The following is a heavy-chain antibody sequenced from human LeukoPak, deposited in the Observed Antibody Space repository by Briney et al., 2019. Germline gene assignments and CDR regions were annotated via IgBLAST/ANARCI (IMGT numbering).Heavy chain of an antibody. Sequence: HSGGSLRLSCAASGFTFNDYAMHWVRQAPGKGLEWVSGIIWNSGSIGYADSVKGRFTISRGNAKNSLYLQMNSLRAEDTAVYYCATPDFLDRNPYYYYYMDVWGKGTTVTVSS. D-gene: IGHD2/OR15-2a*01. CDR1: GFTFNDYA. J-gene: IGHJ6*03. CDR3: ATPDFLDRNPYYYYYMDV. V-gene: IGHV3-9*01. CDR2: IIWNSGSI.